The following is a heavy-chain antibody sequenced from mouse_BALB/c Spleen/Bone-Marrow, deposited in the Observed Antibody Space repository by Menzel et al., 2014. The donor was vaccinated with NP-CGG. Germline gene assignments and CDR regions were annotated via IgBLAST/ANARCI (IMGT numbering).Heavy chain of an antibody. CDR3: ARTGFDY. CDR2: IWAGGST. D-gene: IGHD4-1*01. CDR1: GFSLTSYG. Sequence: VKVVESGPGLVAPSQSLSITCTVSGFSLTSYGVHWVRQPPGKGLEWLGVIWAGGSTNYNSALMSRLSISKDNSKSQVFLKMNSLQTDDAAMYYCARTGFDYWGQGTTLTVSS. V-gene: IGHV2-9*02. J-gene: IGHJ2*01.